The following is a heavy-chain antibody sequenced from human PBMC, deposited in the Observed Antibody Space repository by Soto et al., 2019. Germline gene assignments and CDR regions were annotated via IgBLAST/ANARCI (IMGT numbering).Heavy chain of an antibody. V-gene: IGHV3-23*01. D-gene: IGHD3-10*01. CDR2: ITGGGDST. J-gene: IGHJ4*02. Sequence: EVQLLESGGGLVQPGGSLRLSCAASGFTFSSYAMSWVRQAPGKGLEWDSAITGGGDSTCYADSVKGGFTISRDNAKTTLYLQMNNLRAEDTALYYRANLEHASGGILDYWGQGTLVTVSS. CDR1: GFTFSSYA. CDR3: ANLEHASGGILDY.